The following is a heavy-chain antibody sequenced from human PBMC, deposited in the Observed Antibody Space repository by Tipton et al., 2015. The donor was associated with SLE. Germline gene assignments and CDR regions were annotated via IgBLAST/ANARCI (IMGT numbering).Heavy chain of an antibody. J-gene: IGHJ4*02. D-gene: IGHD3-22*01. CDR2: ISYDGSNK. CDR1: GFTFSSYA. CDR3: AREATYYYDSSSRAYFDH. V-gene: IGHV3-30*04. Sequence: SLRLSCAASGFTFSSYAMHWVRQAPGKGLEWVAVISYDGSNKYYADSVKGRFTISRDNSKNTLYLQMNSLRAEDTAVYYCAREATYYYDSSSRAYFDHWGQGTLVTVSS.